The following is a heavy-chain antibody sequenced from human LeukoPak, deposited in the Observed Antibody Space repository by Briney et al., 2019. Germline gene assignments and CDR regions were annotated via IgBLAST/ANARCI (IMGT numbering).Heavy chain of an antibody. D-gene: IGHD3-10*01. CDR1: GFTFSSYG. Sequence: GGSLRLSCTASGFTFSSYGMNWVRQAPGQGLEWMAWIKYDGSNKYYADSVKGRFTISRDNSKNTVYLQMNSLRAEDTALYYCPKSGVTFGELLSYYMDVWGKGTTVTVSS. V-gene: IGHV3-30*02. CDR3: PKSGVTFGELLSYYMDV. CDR2: IKYDGSNK. J-gene: IGHJ6*03.